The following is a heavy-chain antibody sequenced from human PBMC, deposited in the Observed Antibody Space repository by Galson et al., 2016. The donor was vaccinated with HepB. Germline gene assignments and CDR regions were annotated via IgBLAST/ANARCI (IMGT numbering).Heavy chain of an antibody. V-gene: IGHV3-23*01. CDR3: ANSWSSSHRCNS. Sequence: SLRLSCAASGFTFSSDAMTWVRQAPGKGLEWVSYISSSGLNTDYADSVKGRFTVSRDNSNNTLFLHMNSLRAEDTAVYYCANSWSSSHRCNSWGQGTLVTVSS. CDR2: ISSSGLNT. J-gene: IGHJ4*02. D-gene: IGHD6-13*01. CDR1: GFTFSSDA.